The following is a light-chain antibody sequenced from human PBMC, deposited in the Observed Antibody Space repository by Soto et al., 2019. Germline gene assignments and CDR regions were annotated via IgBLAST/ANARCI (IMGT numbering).Light chain of an antibody. CDR3: QHYGSTTRT. V-gene: IGKV3-20*01. Sequence: EIVLTQSPGTLSLSPGERATLSCRASQSVRSDYLAWYQQKPGQAPRLHIYGASTRATGIPDRFTGSGSGTDFTLTISSMEPEDFAVYYCQHYGSTTRTFGQGNKVQIK. CDR2: GAS. J-gene: IGKJ1*01. CDR1: QSVRSDY.